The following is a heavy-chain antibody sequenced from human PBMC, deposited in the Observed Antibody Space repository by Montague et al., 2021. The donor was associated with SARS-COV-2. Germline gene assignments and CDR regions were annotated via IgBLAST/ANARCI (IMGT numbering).Heavy chain of an antibody. D-gene: IGHD2-2*01. CDR2: IYYSGST. J-gene: IGHJ4*02. CDR3: ARLRDIVVVPAAFDY. V-gene: IGHV4-39*01. Sequence: SETLSLTCTVSGGSISSSSYYWGWIRQPPGKGLEWIGSIYYSGSTYYNPSLKSRVTMSVDTSKNQFSLKLSSVTAADTAVYYCARLRDIVVVPAAFDYWGQGTLVTVSS. CDR1: GGSISSSSYY.